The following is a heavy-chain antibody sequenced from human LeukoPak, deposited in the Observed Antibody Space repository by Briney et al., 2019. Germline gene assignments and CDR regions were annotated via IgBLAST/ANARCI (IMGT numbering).Heavy chain of an antibody. CDR3: AKSFRSTSLDY. V-gene: IGHV3-53*01. Sequence: TGGSLRLSCAASGFTVSSNYMSWVRQAPGKGLQWVSIIYSGGSTYYADSVKSRFTISRDNSRNTLYLQMNSLRAGDTAVYYCAKSFRSTSLDYWGQGTLVTVSS. CDR1: GFTVSSNY. CDR2: IYSGGST. D-gene: IGHD2-2*01. J-gene: IGHJ4*02.